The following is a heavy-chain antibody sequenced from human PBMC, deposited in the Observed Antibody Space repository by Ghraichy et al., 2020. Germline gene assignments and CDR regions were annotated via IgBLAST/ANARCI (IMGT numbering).Heavy chain of an antibody. CDR2: IIPIFGTA. D-gene: IGHD6-13*01. V-gene: IGHV1-69*06. Sequence: SVKVSCKASGGTFSSYAISWVRQAPGQGLEWMGGIIPIFGTANYAQKFQGRVTITADKSTSTAYMELSSLRSEDTAVYYCARVGLYSSSWSNYYYYYGMDGWGQGSTGTV. J-gene: IGHJ6*02. CDR3: ARVGLYSSSWSNYYYYYGMDG. CDR1: GGTFSSYA.